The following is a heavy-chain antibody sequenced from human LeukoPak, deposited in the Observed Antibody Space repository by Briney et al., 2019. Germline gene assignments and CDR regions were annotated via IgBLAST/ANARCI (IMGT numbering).Heavy chain of an antibody. CDR1: GFTFSSYG. V-gene: IGHV3-30*02. CDR3: AKDLGNWNSEYYFDY. D-gene: IGHD1-7*01. Sequence: PGGSLRLSCEASGFTFSSYGMHWVRQAPGKGLEWVAFIRYDGSNKYYADSVKGRFTISRDNSKNTLYLQMNSLRAEDTAVYYCAKDLGNWNSEYYFDYWGQGTLVTVSS. CDR2: IRYDGSNK. J-gene: IGHJ4*02.